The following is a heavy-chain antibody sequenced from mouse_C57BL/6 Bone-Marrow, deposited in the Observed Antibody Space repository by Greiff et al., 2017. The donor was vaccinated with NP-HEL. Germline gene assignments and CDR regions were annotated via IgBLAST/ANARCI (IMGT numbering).Heavy chain of an antibody. V-gene: IGHV1-80*01. J-gene: IGHJ3*01. Sequence: QVQLQQSGAELVKPGASVKISCKASGYAFSSYWMNWVKQRPGKGLEWIGQIYPGDGDTNYNGKFKGKATLTADKSSSTAYMQLSSLTSEDSAVYFCARRRGYGNYGFAYWGQGTLVTVSA. CDR1: GYAFSSYW. D-gene: IGHD2-1*01. CDR3: ARRRGYGNYGFAY. CDR2: IYPGDGDT.